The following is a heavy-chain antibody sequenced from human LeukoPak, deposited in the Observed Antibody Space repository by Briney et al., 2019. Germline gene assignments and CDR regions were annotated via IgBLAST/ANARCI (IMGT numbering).Heavy chain of an antibody. CDR2: INHSRST. Sequence: SETLSLTCNVSGGSISRTYYYWGWIRQPPGKGLEWIGEINHSRSTNYNPSLKIRVTISVDTSKNQFSLKLSSVTAADTAVYYCARAEIKLYNQRRYYFDYWGQGTLVTVSS. CDR3: ARAEIKLYNQRRYYFDY. J-gene: IGHJ4*02. CDR1: GGSISRTYYY. V-gene: IGHV4-39*07. D-gene: IGHD3-16*02.